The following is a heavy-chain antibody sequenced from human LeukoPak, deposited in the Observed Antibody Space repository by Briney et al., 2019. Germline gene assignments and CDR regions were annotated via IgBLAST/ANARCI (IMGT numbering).Heavy chain of an antibody. CDR1: GFTFSSYS. V-gene: IGHV3-48*01. J-gene: IGHJ6*02. Sequence: GSLRLSCAASGFTFSSYSMNWVRQAPGKGLGWVSYISSSSSTIYYADSVKGRFTISRDNAKNSLYLQMNSLRAEDTAVYYCARDMTSKGYGMDVWGQGTTVTVSS. D-gene: IGHD2-21*02. CDR3: ARDMTSKGYGMDV. CDR2: ISSSSSTI.